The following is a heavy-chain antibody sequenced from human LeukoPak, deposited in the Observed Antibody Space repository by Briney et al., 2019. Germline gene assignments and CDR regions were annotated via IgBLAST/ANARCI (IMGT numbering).Heavy chain of an antibody. D-gene: IGHD3-10*02. V-gene: IGHV4-61*02. CDR2: IYTSGST. CDR1: GGSISSGSYD. Sequence: PSETLSLTCTVPGGSISSGSYDSCWIRQTAGKGLEWIGRIYTSGSTNYNPSHKSRVTISVDTSKNQFSLRLSSVAAADTAVYYCAREGLFLDPWRQGTLVTVSS. J-gene: IGHJ5*02. CDR3: AREGLFLDP.